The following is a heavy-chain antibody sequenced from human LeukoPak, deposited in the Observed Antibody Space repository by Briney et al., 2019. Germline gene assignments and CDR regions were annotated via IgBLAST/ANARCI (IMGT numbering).Heavy chain of an antibody. V-gene: IGHV3-64*01. J-gene: IGHJ3*02. CDR3: AREDTRWAFDN. Sequence: GGSLRLSCAASGFTFSSYAMHWVRQAPGKGLEYVSAISSNGGSTYYANSVKGRFTISRDNSKNTLYLQMGSLRAEDMAVYYCAREDTRWAFDNWGQGTMVTVSS. D-gene: IGHD4-23*01. CDR2: ISSNGGST. CDR1: GFTFSSYA.